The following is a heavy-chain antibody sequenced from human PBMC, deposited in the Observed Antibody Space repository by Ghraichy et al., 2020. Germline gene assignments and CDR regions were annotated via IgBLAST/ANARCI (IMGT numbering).Heavy chain of an antibody. D-gene: IGHD1-26*01. J-gene: IGHJ4*02. CDR1: EFSFNKFW. Sequence: GGSLRLSCVGSEFSFNKFWMSWVRQAPGKGLEWVASIKQGGGEKHYADSLKGRIAISRDNTQNSQFLQLDSLRVDDTAVYYCARARGGWCTTTNCFAEYAEYWGEGTLVTVSS. CDR2: IKQGGGEK. V-gene: IGHV3-7*01. CDR3: ARARGGWCTTTNCFAEYAEY.